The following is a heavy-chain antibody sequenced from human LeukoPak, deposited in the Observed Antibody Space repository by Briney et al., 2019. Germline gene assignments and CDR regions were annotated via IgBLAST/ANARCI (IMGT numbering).Heavy chain of an antibody. J-gene: IGHJ4*02. Sequence: SETLSLTCTVSGGSISSGGYYWSWIRQHPGKGLEWIGYIYYSGSTYYNPSLKSRVTISVDTSKNQFSLKLSSVTAADTAVYYCASSLSGSPYYFDYWGQGTLVTVSS. V-gene: IGHV4-31*03. D-gene: IGHD1-26*01. CDR1: GGSISSGGYY. CDR2: IYYSGST. CDR3: ASSLSGSPYYFDY.